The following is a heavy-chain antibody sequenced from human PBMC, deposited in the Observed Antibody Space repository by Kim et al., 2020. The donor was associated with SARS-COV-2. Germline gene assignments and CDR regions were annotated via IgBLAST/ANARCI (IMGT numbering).Heavy chain of an antibody. D-gene: IGHD3-3*01. Sequence: SETLSLTCTVSGGSISSSTYYLGWIRQPPGKGLEWIGSIYYSGSIYYNPSLESRVTISVDTPNYQFSLKLSSVTAADTAVYYCARSYDLLSAYPNNYFD. V-gene: IGHV4-39*01. J-gene: IGHJ4*01. CDR3: ARSYDLLSAYPNNYFD. CDR2: IYYSGSI. CDR1: GGSISSSTYY.